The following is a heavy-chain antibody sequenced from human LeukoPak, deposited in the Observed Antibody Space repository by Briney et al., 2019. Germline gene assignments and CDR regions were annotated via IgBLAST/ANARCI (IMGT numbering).Heavy chain of an antibody. J-gene: IGHJ3*01. V-gene: IGHV3-9*01. CDR2: ISWDSGNS. CDR1: GFSLDDYA. Sequence: PGGSLRLYCAASGFSLDDYAMHWVRQPPGKGLEWVSSISWDSGNSVYAGSVKGRFTISRDNAKNSLYLQMNSLTPEDTALYYCIKDLRLDLHLDTFEVWGQGTMVTVS. CDR3: IKDLRLDLHLDTFEV. D-gene: IGHD1-7*01.